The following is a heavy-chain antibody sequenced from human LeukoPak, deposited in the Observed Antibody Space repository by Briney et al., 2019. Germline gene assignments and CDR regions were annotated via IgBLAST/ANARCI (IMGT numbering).Heavy chain of an antibody. V-gene: IGHV4-59*12. CDR1: GGSISSYY. Sequence: SETLSLTCTVSGGSISSYYWSWIRQPPGKGLEWIGYIYYSGSTNYNPSLKSRVTISVDTSKNQFSLQLKSVTAEDTAFYYCVRGGLVRGAINSLIGFDVWGQGIMVTVSS. J-gene: IGHJ3*01. CDR2: IYYSGST. D-gene: IGHD3-10*02. CDR3: VRGGLVRGAINSLIGFDV.